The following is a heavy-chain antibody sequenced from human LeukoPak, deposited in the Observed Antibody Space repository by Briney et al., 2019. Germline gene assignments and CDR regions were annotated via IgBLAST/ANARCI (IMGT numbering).Heavy chain of an antibody. V-gene: IGHV4-31*03. CDR2: IYDSGST. CDR1: GGSISSGGYY. D-gene: IGHD3-9*01. J-gene: IGHJ5*02. Sequence: SETLSLTCTVSGGSISSGGYYWSWIRQHPGKGPEWIGYIYDSGSTYYNPSLKSRVTISVNTSKNQFSLKLSSVTAADTAVYYCARSRVYDILTGYLYNWFDPWGQGTLVTVSS. CDR3: ARSRVYDILTGYLYNWFDP.